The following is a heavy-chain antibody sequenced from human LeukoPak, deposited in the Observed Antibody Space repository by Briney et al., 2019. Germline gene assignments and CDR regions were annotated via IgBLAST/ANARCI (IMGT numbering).Heavy chain of an antibody. CDR1: GITVSKYW. J-gene: IGHJ4*02. CDR3: AKDMSYSSGWYDLDY. D-gene: IGHD6-19*01. V-gene: IGHV3-74*01. Sequence: GGSLRLSCAVSGITVSKYWMHWVRQVPGKGLVWVSRIHSDGSTTDYADSVKGRFTITRDSAKNTLYLEMNSLRVEDTAVYYCAKDMSYSSGWYDLDYWGQGTLVTVSS. CDR2: IHSDGSTT.